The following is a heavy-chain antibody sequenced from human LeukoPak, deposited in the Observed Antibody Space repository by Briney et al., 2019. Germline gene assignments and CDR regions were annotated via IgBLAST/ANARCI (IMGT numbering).Heavy chain of an antibody. V-gene: IGHV3-23*01. D-gene: IGHD6-19*01. CDR3: AKTLSSGWYGYSYYFDY. CDR1: GFTFSSYA. CDR2: ISGSGGST. J-gene: IGHJ4*02. Sequence: GSLRLSCAASGFTFSSYAMSWVRQAPGKGLEWVSAISGSGGSTYYADSVKGRFTISRDNSKNTLYLQMNSLRAEDTAVYYCAKTLSSGWYGYSYYFDYWGQGTLVTVSS.